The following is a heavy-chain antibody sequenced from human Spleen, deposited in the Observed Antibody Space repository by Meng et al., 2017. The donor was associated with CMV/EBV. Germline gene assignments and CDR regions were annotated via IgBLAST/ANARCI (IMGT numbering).Heavy chain of an antibody. D-gene: IGHD2-2*01. CDR2: ISSSSSYI. CDR3: ARGTYCSSTSCYLVGWFDP. CDR1: SGSIRSSSYY. J-gene: IGHJ5*02. V-gene: IGHV3-21*01. Sequence: GGPLRLSCIVSSGSIRSSSYYWGWVRQAPGKGLEWVSSISSSSSYIYYADSVKGRFTISRDNAKNSLYLQMNSLRAEDTAVYYCARGTYCSSTSCYLVGWFDPWGQGTLVTVSS.